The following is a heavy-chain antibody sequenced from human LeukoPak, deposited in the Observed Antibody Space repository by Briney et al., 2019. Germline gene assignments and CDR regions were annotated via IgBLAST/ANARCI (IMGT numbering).Heavy chain of an antibody. V-gene: IGHV1-2*04. Sequence: GASVQVSCKASGFTFTGYYIHWVRQAPGQGLEWMGWINPSSGATNFAQKFQGWVTMTRDTSISTAYMELSRLTSDDTAVYYCARRAPGVAAAAGPEGNYYGMDVWGQGTTVTVSS. J-gene: IGHJ6*02. CDR1: GFTFTGYY. D-gene: IGHD6-13*01. CDR3: ARRAPGVAAAAGPEGNYYGMDV. CDR2: INPSSGAT.